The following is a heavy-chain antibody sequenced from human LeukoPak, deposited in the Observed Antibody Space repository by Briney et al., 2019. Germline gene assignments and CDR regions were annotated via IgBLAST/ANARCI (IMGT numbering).Heavy chain of an antibody. Sequence: ASVKVSCKASGYTFTSYGISWVRQAPGQGLEWMGWINPNSGGTNYAQKFQGRVTMTRDTSISTAYMELSRLRSDDTAVYYCARTRYDILTGYYLDWGQGTLVTVSS. CDR3: ARTRYDILTGYYLD. D-gene: IGHD3-9*01. J-gene: IGHJ4*02. V-gene: IGHV1-2*02. CDR1: GYTFTSYG. CDR2: INPNSGGT.